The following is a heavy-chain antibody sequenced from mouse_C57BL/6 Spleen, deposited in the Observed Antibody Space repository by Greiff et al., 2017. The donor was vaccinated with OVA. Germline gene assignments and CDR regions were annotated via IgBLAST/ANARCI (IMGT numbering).Heavy chain of an antibody. Sequence: QVHVKQPGAELVMPGASVKLSCKASGYTFTSYWMHWVKQRPGQGLEWIGEIDPSDSYTNYNQKFKGKSTLTVDKSSSTAYMQLSSLTSEDSAVYYCARGGNYRFAYWGQGTLVTVSA. V-gene: IGHV1-69*01. CDR2: IDPSDSYT. CDR3: ARGGNYRFAY. D-gene: IGHD2-1*01. CDR1: GYTFTSYW. J-gene: IGHJ3*01.